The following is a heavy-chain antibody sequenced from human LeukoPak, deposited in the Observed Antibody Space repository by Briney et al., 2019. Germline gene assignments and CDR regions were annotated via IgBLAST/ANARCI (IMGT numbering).Heavy chain of an antibody. CDR2: IGAGGKTT. D-gene: IGHD2-2*01. Sequence: GGSLRLSCVASGFTFSSYAMSWVRQAPGKGLEWVSAIGAGGKTTYYADSVKGRFTISGDNSKNTLFLQMNTLRAEDTALYYCAKDTKYSTSWSPFDYWGQGTLVTVSS. CDR3: AKDTKYSTSWSPFDY. J-gene: IGHJ4*02. CDR1: GFTFSSYA. V-gene: IGHV3-23*01.